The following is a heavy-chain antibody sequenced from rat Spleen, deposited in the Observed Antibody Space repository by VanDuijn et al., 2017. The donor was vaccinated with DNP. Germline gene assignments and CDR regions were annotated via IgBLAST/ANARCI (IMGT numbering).Heavy chain of an antibody. CDR1: GFTFNNYW. CDR2: ITSSGGST. CDR3: ARDQEPYFDY. V-gene: IGHV5-31*01. J-gene: IGHJ2*01. Sequence: EVQLVESGGDLVQPGRSLKLSCVASGFTFNNYWMTWIRQVPGKGLEWVASITSSGGSTYYPDSVKGRFTISRDNAKNTLYLQMNSLRSEDTATYYCARDQEPYFDYWGQGVMVTVSS.